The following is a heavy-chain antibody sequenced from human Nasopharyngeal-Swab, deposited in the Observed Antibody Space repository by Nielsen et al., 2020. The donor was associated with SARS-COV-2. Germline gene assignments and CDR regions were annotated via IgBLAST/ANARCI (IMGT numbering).Heavy chain of an antibody. CDR1: GFTFNMYS. Sequence: GGSLRLSCVTSGFTFNMYSMHWVRQAPGKGLEWVSSISSSSNYIYYGDSVKGRFTISRDNTQKSLYLEMNSLRVEDTAVYYCARLGTESYHYYSLDVWGQGTTVTVS. D-gene: IGHD1-1*01. V-gene: IGHV3-21*01. CDR2: ISSSSNYI. CDR3: ARLGTESYHYYSLDV. J-gene: IGHJ6*02.